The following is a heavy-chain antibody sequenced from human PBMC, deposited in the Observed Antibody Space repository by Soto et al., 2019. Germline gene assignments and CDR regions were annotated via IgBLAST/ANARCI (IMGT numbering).Heavy chain of an antibody. CDR3: AKVGIIAAAGYYFDY. V-gene: IGHV3-23*01. J-gene: IGHJ4*02. CDR2: ISGSGGST. D-gene: IGHD6-13*01. CDR1: GFTFSSYA. Sequence: GGSLRLSCAASGFTFSSYAMSWVRQAPGKGLEWVSAISGSGGSTYYADSVKGRFTISRHNSKNTLYLQMNSLRAEDTAVYYCAKVGIIAAAGYYFDYWGQGTLVTVSS.